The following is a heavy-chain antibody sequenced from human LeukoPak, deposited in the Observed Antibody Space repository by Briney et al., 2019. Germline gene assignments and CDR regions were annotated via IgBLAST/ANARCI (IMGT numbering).Heavy chain of an antibody. CDR2: ISYSGAV. CDR1: GGSLTGTYYY. Sequence: SETLSLTCTVSGGSLTGTYYYWGWVRQPPGKGLEWIGSISYSGAVYYNPSLKSRVTISVDTSKNLFSLKLSSVTAADTAVHYCARHNYDGSYYFDSWGQGTLVTVSS. V-gene: IGHV4-39*01. D-gene: IGHD3-22*01. J-gene: IGHJ4*02. CDR3: ARHNYDGSYYFDS.